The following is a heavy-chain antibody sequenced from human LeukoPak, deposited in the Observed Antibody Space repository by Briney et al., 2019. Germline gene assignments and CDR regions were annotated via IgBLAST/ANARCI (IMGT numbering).Heavy chain of an antibody. D-gene: IGHD6-19*01. J-gene: IGHJ5*02. V-gene: IGHV3-9*03. CDR3: AKGLSSGWLDWFDP. CDR2: ISWNSGSI. CDR1: GFTFDDYA. Sequence: GGSLRLSCAASGFTFDDYAMHWVRQAPGKGLEWVSGISWNSGSIGYADSVKGRFTISRDNAQNYLYLQMNSLRAEDMALYYCAKGLSSGWLDWFDPWGQGTLVTVSS.